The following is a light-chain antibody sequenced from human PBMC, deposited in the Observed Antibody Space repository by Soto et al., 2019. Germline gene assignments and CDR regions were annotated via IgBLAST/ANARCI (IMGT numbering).Light chain of an antibody. J-gene: IGKJ5*01. Sequence: AIQLTQSPSSLSASVGDRVTITCRASQGIGTLLAWYQQKPGKAPKVLIYESSLLQSGVPSRFSGSGSGTDFTLTISSLQPEDFATYYCQHFKSFTITVRQGTRLEIX. V-gene: IGKV1-13*02. CDR3: QHFKSFTIT. CDR2: ESS. CDR1: QGIGTL.